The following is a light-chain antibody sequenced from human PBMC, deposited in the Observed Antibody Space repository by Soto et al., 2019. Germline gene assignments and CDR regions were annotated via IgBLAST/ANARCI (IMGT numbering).Light chain of an antibody. J-gene: IGLJ1*01. Sequence: QYVRTQPPSVSAAPGQKVTISCSGSSSNIGGNSVSWYQQLPGTAPKLLIYDDNKRHSGIPDRYSGSKSGTSATLGITGFQTGDEADYYCGSWDSSLSAYVFGTGTKVTVL. CDR3: GSWDSSLSAYV. CDR1: SSNIGGNS. V-gene: IGLV1-51*01. CDR2: DDN.